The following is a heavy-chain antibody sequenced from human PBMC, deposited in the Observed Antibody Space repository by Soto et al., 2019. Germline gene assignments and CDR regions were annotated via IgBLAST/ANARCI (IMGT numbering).Heavy chain of an antibody. CDR2: INPNSGDT. V-gene: IGHV1-2*04. J-gene: IGHJ4*02. D-gene: IGHD6-13*01. CDR1: GYTFTGYY. Sequence: ASVKVSCKASGYTFTGYYMHWVRQAPGQGLEWMGWINPNSGDTNYAQKFQGWVTMTRDTSISTAYMELSRLRSDDTAVYYCARAGGIAAAGPWDYWGQGTLVTVSS. CDR3: ARAGGIAAAGPWDY.